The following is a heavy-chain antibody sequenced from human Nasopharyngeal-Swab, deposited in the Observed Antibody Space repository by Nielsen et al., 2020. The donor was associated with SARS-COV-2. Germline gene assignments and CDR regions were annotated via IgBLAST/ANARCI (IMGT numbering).Heavy chain of an antibody. Sequence: GESLKISCAASGFSFSTYWMHWVRQVPGKGLVWLSQINSDGSNITYADPVKGRFTISRDNSKNTLYLQMNSLRGEDTAVYYCVKDRATEWELPTGADYWGQGTPVTVSS. J-gene: IGHJ4*02. CDR2: INSDGSNI. D-gene: IGHD1-26*01. CDR3: VKDRATEWELPTGADY. V-gene: IGHV3-74*01. CDR1: GFSFSTYW.